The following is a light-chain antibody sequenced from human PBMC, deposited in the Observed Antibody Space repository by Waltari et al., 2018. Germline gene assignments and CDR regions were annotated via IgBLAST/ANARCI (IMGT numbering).Light chain of an antibody. J-gene: IGLJ3*02. CDR2: DVN. V-gene: IGLV2-14*03. CDR1: SSDVGGYNY. Sequence: HSALAQPASVSGSPGQSITISCTGTSSDVGGYNYVSWYQQHPGKAPRLMIYDVNNRPSGVSNRFSGSKSGNTASLTISGLQAEDEADYYCSSFTRTNSWVFGGVTKLTVL. CDR3: SSFTRTNSWV.